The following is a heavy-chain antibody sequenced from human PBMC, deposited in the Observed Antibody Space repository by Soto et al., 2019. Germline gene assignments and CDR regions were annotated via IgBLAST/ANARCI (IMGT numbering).Heavy chain of an antibody. J-gene: IGHJ4*02. CDR1: GGSVSSNN. V-gene: IGHV3-48*02. CDR2: ISSSSSKI. CDR3: TRAHDYGVNEAKGVDG. D-gene: IGHD4-17*01. Sequence: PSETLSLTCAVSGGSVSSNNWWFWVRQAPGKGLEWVSYISSSSSKIFYADSVKGRFTISRDNVKNSLFLQMNSLRDEDTARYYCTRAHDYGVNEAKGVDGWGQGTLVTVSS.